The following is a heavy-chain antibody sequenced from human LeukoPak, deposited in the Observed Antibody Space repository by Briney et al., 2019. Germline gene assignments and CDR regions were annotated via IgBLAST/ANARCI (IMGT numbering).Heavy chain of an antibody. Sequence: SETLSLTCTVSGDSISSYYWSWIRQPPGKGLEWIGYIYYSGSTNYNPSLKSRVTISVDTSKNQFSLKLSSVTAADTAVYYCARDAPRSGSYFSPYYYYGMDVWGQGTTVTVSS. J-gene: IGHJ6*02. V-gene: IGHV4-59*01. CDR2: IYYSGST. CDR1: GDSISSYY. CDR3: ARDAPRSGSYFSPYYYYGMDV. D-gene: IGHD1-26*01.